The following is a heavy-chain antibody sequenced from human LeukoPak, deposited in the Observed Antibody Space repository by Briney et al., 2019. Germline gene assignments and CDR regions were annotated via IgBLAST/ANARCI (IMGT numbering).Heavy chain of an antibody. Sequence: SDTLSLTCAVSGYSISSSNWWGWIRQPPGKGLEWIGYIYHSGSTYYSPSLKSRVSMSVDTSKNQFSLKLSSVTAADTAVYYCAREVGYCSGGSCYSYFDYWGQGTLVTVSS. J-gene: IGHJ4*02. CDR3: AREVGYCSGGSCYSYFDY. CDR2: IYHSGST. CDR1: GYSISSSNW. V-gene: IGHV4-28*03. D-gene: IGHD2-15*01.